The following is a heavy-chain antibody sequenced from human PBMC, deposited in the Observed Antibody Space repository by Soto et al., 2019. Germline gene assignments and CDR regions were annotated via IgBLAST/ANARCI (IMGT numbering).Heavy chain of an antibody. J-gene: IGHJ6*02. D-gene: IGHD1-26*01. V-gene: IGHV3-23*01. CDR1: GFTFSSYA. Sequence: GGSLRLSCAASGFTFSSYAMSWVRQAPGKGLEWVSAISGSGGSTYYADSVKGRFTISRDNSKNTLYLQMNSLRAEDTAVYYCANPLNPREWELPPSLAYYGMDVWGQGTTVTVSS. CDR3: ANPLNPREWELPPSLAYYGMDV. CDR2: ISGSGGST.